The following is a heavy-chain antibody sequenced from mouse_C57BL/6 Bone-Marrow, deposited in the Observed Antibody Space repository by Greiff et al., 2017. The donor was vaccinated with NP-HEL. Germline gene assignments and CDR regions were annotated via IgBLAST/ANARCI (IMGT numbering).Heavy chain of an antibody. CDR3: ATPGFAY. CDR1: GFSLTCHG. Sequence: QVQLQQSGPGLVQPSLSLSITSTVSGFSLTCHGVHWVRQSPGKGLEWLGVLWRGGTAGYNAAFMSRLSLTKDNSKSQVFFKMNSRQAEDTAIYYCATPGFAYWGQATLVTVSA. CDR2: LWRGGTA. V-gene: IGHV2-5*01. J-gene: IGHJ3*01.